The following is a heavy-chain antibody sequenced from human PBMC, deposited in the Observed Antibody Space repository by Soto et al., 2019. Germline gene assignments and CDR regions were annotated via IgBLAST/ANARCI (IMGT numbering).Heavy chain of an antibody. D-gene: IGHD6-19*01. J-gene: IGHJ4*02. V-gene: IGHV5-51*01. Sequence: PGESLKFSCKGSGYSFTSYWIVWVRQMPGKGLEWMGIIYPGDSDTRYSPSFQGQVTISADKSISTAYLQWSSLKASDTAMYYCASMRREYGGWFDYWGQGTLVTVSS. CDR1: GYSFTSYW. CDR2: IYPGDSDT. CDR3: ASMRREYGGWFDY.